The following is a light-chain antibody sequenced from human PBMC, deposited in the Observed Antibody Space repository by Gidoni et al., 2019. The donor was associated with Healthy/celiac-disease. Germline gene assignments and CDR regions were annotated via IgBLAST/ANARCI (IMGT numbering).Light chain of an antibody. CDR1: SSNIGRNY. V-gene: IGLV1-47*01. Sequence: QSVLTQPPSASGTPGQRVTISCSGSSSNIGRNYVYWYQQLPGTAPKLLIYRNTQRPSGGPDRFSGSKSGNAASLAISGLRSEDEADYYCAVWDDSLSGPVFGGGTKLTVL. CDR3: AVWDDSLSGPV. CDR2: RNT. J-gene: IGLJ2*01.